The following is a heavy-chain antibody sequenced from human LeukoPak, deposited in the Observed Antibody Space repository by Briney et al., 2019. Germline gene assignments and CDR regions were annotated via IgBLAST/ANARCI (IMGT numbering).Heavy chain of an antibody. CDR2: ISAYNGNT. Sequence: ASVKLSCKASGYTFTSYGISWVRHAPGQGLGWMGCISAYNGNTNYAQKLHGRVTMTTDTSTSTAYMELRSLRSDDTAVYYCARDGTADTPEYYYYGMDVWGKGTTVIVSS. J-gene: IGHJ6*04. D-gene: IGHD1-26*01. CDR3: ARDGTADTPEYYYYGMDV. CDR1: GYTFTSYG. V-gene: IGHV1-18*04.